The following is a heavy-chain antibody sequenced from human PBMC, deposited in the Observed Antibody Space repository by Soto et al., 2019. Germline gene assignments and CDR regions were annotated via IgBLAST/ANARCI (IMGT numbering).Heavy chain of an antibody. D-gene: IGHD6-25*01. CDR1: GFTVSSNY. CDR3: AREQRAYYYYYMDV. V-gene: IGHV3-66*01. J-gene: IGHJ6*03. Sequence: GGSLRLSCAASGFTVSSNYMSWVRQAPGKGLEWVSVIYSGGSTYYADSVKGRFTISRDNSKNTLYLQMNSLRAEDTAVYYCAREQRAYYYYYMDVWGKGTTVTV. CDR2: IYSGGST.